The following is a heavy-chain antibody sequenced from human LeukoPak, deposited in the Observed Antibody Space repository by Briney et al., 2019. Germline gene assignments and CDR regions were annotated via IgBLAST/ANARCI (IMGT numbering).Heavy chain of an antibody. D-gene: IGHD6-19*01. CDR2: IYYSGST. CDR1: GGSISSYY. J-gene: IGHJ5*02. V-gene: IGHV4-59*01. CDR3: ARDRSGWYSGTRGWFDP. Sequence: SETLSLTCTVSGGSISSYYWSWIRQPPGKGLEWIAYIYYSGSTNYNPSLKSRVSISVDTSKNQFSLKLTSVTATDTAVYYCARDRSGWYSGTRGWFDPWGQGTLVTVSS.